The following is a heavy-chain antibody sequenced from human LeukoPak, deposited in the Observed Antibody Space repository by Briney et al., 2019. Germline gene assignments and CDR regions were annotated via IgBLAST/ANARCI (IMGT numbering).Heavy chain of an antibody. J-gene: IGHJ4*02. D-gene: IGHD3-22*01. CDR1: GFNFSDYP. V-gene: IGHV3-64*01. CDR2: ITTNGGST. Sequence: PGGSLRLACAASGFNFSDYPMHWVRQAPGKGLEYVSAITTNGGSTYYANSVRGRFIISRDNSKNTLYLQMNSLRAEDTAVYYCAKSRGDTGDYYYSYFDYWGQGTLVTVSS. CDR3: AKSRGDTGDYYYSYFDY.